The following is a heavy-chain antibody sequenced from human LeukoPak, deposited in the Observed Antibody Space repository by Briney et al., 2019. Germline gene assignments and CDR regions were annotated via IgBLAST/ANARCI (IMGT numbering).Heavy chain of an antibody. CDR3: TRLGSSGWYNWFDP. D-gene: IGHD6-19*01. Sequence: GGSLRLSCAASGFTFSGSAMHWVRQASGKGLEWVGRIRSKANSYATAYSASVKGRFNISRDDSKNTAYLKMNSMKTADTAVYYCTRLGSSGWYNWFDPWGQGTLVTVSS. CDR2: IRSKANSYAT. V-gene: IGHV3-73*01. CDR1: GFTFSGSA. J-gene: IGHJ5*02.